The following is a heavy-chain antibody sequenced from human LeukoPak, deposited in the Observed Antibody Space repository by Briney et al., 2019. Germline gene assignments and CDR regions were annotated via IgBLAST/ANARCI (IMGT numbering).Heavy chain of an antibody. Sequence: GGSLRLSCAASGFTFSSYGMHWVRQAPGKGLEWVAVISYDGSNKYYADSVKGRFTIPRDNSKNTVYLQMNSLRAEDTAMYYCARRDDHNGRDYWGQGTLVTVSS. V-gene: IGHV3-30*03. D-gene: IGHD5-24*01. CDR3: ARRDDHNGRDY. J-gene: IGHJ4*02. CDR2: ISYDGSNK. CDR1: GFTFSSYG.